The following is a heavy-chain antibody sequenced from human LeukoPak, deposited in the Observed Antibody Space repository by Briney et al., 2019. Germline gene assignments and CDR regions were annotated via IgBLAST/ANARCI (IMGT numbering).Heavy chain of an antibody. J-gene: IGHJ6*03. D-gene: IGHD1-26*01. CDR3: ARDRVVGAYYYYYYMDV. V-gene: IGHV3-48*01. CDR2: ISSSSSTI. Sequence: PGGSLRLSCAASGFTFSSYSMNWVPQAPGKGREWVSYISSSSSTIYYADSVKGRFTISRDNAKNSLYLQMNSLRAEDTAVYYCARDRVVGAYYYYYYMDVWGKGTTVTVSS. CDR1: GFTFSSYS.